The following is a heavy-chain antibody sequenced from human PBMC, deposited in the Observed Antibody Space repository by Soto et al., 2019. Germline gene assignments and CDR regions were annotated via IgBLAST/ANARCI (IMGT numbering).Heavy chain of an antibody. V-gene: IGHV1-3*01. CDR1: GYSFTSYA. D-gene: IGHD3-9*01. Sequence: EASVKVSCKASGYSFTSYAMHWVRQAPGQRLEWMGWINAGNGNTKYSQKFQGRVTITRDTSASTAYMELSSLRSEDTAVYYCARVGLLRYFDWLFDYWGQGTLVTVSS. J-gene: IGHJ4*02. CDR2: INAGNGNT. CDR3: ARVGLLRYFDWLFDY.